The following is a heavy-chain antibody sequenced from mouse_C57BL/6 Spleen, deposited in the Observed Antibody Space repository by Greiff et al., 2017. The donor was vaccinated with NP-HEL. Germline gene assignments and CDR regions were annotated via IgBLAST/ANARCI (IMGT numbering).Heavy chain of an antibody. CDR2: INPSSGYT. Sequence: VQLQQSGAELARPGASVKMSCKASGYTFTSYTMHWVKQRPGQGLEWIGYINPSSGYTKYNQKFKDKATLTADKSSSTAYMQLSSLTSEDSAVYDCAGYALRSNSWGARDYWGQRTSVTVSA. V-gene: IGHV1-4*01. CDR1: GYTFTSYT. D-gene: IGHD3-1*01. J-gene: IGHJ4*01. CDR3: AGYALRSNSWGARDY.